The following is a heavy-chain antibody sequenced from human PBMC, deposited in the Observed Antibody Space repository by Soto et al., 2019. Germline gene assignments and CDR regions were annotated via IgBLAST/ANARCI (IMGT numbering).Heavy chain of an antibody. D-gene: IGHD6-6*01. CDR1: GFTFSTYA. J-gene: IGHJ4*02. V-gene: IGHV3-23*01. CDR3: AKNWDTTSSSSSH. Sequence: EVQLLESGGGLVQPGGSLRLSCAASGFTFSTYAMSWVRQAPGKGLEWVSAISGSGGSTYYADSVKGRFTISRDNSKNTLYLQMHSLRAEDTAIYYCAKNWDTTSSSSSHWGQRTVVTVSS. CDR2: ISGSGGST.